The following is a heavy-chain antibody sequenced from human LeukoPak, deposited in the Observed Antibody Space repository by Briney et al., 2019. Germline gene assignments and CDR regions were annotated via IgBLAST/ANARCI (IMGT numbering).Heavy chain of an antibody. CDR2: IYYSGST. J-gene: IGHJ4*02. CDR3: AASPYYGSGSYYEAPFDY. CDR1: GGSISSYY. Sequence: SETLSLTCTVSGGSISSYYWSWIRQPPGKGLEWIGYIYYSGSTNYNPSLKSRVTVSVDTSKNQFSLKLSSVTAADTAVYYCAASPYYGSGSYYEAPFDYWGQGTLVTVSS. D-gene: IGHD3-10*01. V-gene: IGHV4-59*01.